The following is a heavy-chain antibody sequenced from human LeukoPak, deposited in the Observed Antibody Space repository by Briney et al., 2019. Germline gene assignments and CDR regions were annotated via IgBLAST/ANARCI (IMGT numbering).Heavy chain of an antibody. J-gene: IGHJ3*02. Sequence: GGSLRLSCAASGFTFSSYSMNWVRQAPGKGLEWVSSISSSSSYIYYADSVKGRFTISRDNAKNSLYLQMYSLRAEDTAVYYCAQLVRSFDAFDIWGQGTMVTVSS. V-gene: IGHV3-21*01. D-gene: IGHD1-1*01. CDR2: ISSSSSYI. CDR1: GFTFSSYS. CDR3: AQLVRSFDAFDI.